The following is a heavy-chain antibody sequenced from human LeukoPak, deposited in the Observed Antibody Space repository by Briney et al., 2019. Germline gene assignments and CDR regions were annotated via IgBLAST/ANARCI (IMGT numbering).Heavy chain of an antibody. D-gene: IGHD1-26*01. CDR3: ARDRLGNYFDY. CDR1: GFTFSSFW. V-gene: IGHV3-7*01. CDR2: IRQDGSEK. J-gene: IGHJ4*02. Sequence: PGGSLRLSCAASGFTFSSFWMSWVRQAPGKGPEWVANIRQDGSEKYYVDSVKGRFTISRDNTKNSLYLEMNNLRAEDTAVYYCARDRLGNYFDYWGQGTLVTVSS.